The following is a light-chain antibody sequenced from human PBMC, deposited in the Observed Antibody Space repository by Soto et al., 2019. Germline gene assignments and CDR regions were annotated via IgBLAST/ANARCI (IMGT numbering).Light chain of an antibody. CDR1: QSVSSY. CDR2: DAS. V-gene: IGKV3-11*01. J-gene: IGKJ1*01. Sequence: IVLTQSPSTLSVSTGERATLSCRASQSVSSYLAWYQQKPGQAPRLLIYDASNRATGIPARFSGSGSGTDFTLTISSLEPEDFAVYYCHQRANCPRTFGQGTKVEIK. CDR3: HQRANCPRT.